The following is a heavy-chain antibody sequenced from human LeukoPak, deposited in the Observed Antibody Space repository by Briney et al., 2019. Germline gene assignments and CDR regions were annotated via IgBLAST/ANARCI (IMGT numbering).Heavy chain of an antibody. J-gene: IGHJ4*02. V-gene: IGHV3-23*01. D-gene: IGHD3-10*01. CDR3: AKEKSRRFDFDY. CDR1: GFICRSYA. CDR2: LSAGGGGA. Sequence: GGSLRLSCAASGFICRSYAMSWVRQAPGKGLEWVSSLSAGGGGAYYADSVRGRFTISRDDSKNTLYLQMNSLRVEDTAKYYCAKEKSRRFDFDYWGQGTLATVSS.